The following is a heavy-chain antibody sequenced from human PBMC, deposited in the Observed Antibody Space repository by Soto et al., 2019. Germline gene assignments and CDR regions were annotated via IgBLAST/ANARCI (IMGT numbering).Heavy chain of an antibody. CDR2: IKEDGSEK. V-gene: IGHV3-7*05. CDR1: GFTFSSYW. D-gene: IGHD3-10*01. Sequence: GGSLRLSCAASGFTFSSYWMSWVRQAPGKGLEWVANIKEDGSEKNYVDSVKGRFTISRDNAKNSLYLQMNSLRAEDTAVYYCASPLLGSGSSDYWGQGTLVTVSS. J-gene: IGHJ4*02. CDR3: ASPLLGSGSSDY.